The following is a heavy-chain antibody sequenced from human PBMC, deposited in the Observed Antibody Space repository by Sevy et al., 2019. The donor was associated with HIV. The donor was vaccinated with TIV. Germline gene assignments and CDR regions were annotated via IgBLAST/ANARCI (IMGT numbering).Heavy chain of an antibody. CDR3: ARARITMVQGVIIPDYYYGMDV. CDR2: IIPIFGTA. J-gene: IGHJ6*02. V-gene: IGHV1-69*13. CDR1: GGTFSSYA. Sequence: ASVKVSCKASGGTFSSYAISWVRQAPGQGLEWMGGIIPIFGTANYAQKFQGRVTITADESTSTAYMELSSLRSEDTVVYYCARARITMVQGVIIPDYYYGMDVWGQGTTVTVSS. D-gene: IGHD3-10*01.